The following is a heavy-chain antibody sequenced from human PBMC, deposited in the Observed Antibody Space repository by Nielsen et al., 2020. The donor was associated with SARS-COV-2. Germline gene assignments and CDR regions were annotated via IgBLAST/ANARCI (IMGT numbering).Heavy chain of an antibody. J-gene: IGHJ4*02. V-gene: IGHV3-30-3*01. CDR2: ISYDGSNK. CDR3: ARGGYFDY. CDR1: GFTFSSYA. Sequence: GGSLRLSCAASGFTFSSYAMHWVRQAPGKGLEWVAVISYDGSNKYYADSVKGRFTISRDNSKNTLYLQMNSLRAEDTAVYYCARGGYFDYWGQGTLVTVSS.